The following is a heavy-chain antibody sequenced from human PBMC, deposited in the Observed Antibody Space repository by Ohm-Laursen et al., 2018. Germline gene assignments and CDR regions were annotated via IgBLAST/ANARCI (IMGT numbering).Heavy chain of an antibody. D-gene: IGHD5-24*01. V-gene: IGHV1-8*01. CDR2: MNPNSGNT. Sequence: ASVKVSCKASGYTFTSYDINWVRQATGQGLEWMGWMNPNSGNTGYAQKFQGRVTMTRNTSISTAYMELSSLRSEDTAVYYCARVAGYKRHFDYWGQGTLVTVSS. J-gene: IGHJ4*02. CDR3: ARVAGYKRHFDY. CDR1: GYTFTSYD.